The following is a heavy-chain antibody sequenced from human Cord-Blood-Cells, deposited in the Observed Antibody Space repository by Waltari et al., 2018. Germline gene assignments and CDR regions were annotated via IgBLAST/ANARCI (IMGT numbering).Heavy chain of an antibody. CDR3: ARHGRWSSSSSFDY. D-gene: IGHD6-6*01. J-gene: IGHJ4*02. CDR2: IYPGYSDT. CDR1: GYSFTSYW. Sequence: EVQLVQSGAEVKKPGESLKISCKGSGYSFTSYWIGWVRQLHGKGLEWMGVIYPGYSDTRYSPSLQGQVTISADKSISTAYLQWSSLKASDTAMYYCARHGRWSSSSSFDYWGQGTLVTVSS. V-gene: IGHV5-51*01.